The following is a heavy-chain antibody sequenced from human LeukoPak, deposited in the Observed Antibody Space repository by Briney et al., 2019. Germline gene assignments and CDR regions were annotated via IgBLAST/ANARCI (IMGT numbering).Heavy chain of an antibody. V-gene: IGHV3-7*01. CDR3: AREDSSDFDY. J-gene: IGHJ4*02. CDR1: GFTFSSYW. CDR2: IEQDGTEK. Sequence: GGSLRLSCAVSGFTFSSYWMSWVRQAPGKGLEWVANIEQDGTEKYYVDSVKGRFTISKDYAKNSLYLQMNGLRVEDTAVYYCAREDSSDFDYWGQGTLVTVSS. D-gene: IGHD6-19*01.